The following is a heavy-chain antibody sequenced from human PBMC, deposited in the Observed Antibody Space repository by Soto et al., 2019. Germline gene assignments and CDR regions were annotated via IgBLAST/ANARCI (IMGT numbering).Heavy chain of an antibody. Sequence: QVQLQQWGAGLLKPSETLSLTCAVYGGSFSANWWTWIRQPPGKGLEWVGEVNHRGSTNYSPSLKNRLTVSVDTSNSRFSLILTSVTAADTAVYSCASARFDYWGRGIPVTVSS. CDR1: GGSFSANW. CDR2: VNHRGST. V-gene: IGHV4-34*01. CDR3: ASARFDY. J-gene: IGHJ4*02.